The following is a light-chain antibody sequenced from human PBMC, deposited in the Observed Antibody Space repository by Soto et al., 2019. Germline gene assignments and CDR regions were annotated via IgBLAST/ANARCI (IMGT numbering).Light chain of an antibody. V-gene: IGLV2-14*01. CDR2: EVS. Sequence: QSVLTQPASVSGSPGQSITISCTGSSSDVGAYNYASWYRQYPGKAPQVIIYEVSDRPSGISNRFSGSKSGNTASLTISGLQAEDEADYYCSSYASDITHVFGGGTKLTVL. CDR1: SSDVGAYNY. J-gene: IGLJ3*02. CDR3: SSYASDITHV.